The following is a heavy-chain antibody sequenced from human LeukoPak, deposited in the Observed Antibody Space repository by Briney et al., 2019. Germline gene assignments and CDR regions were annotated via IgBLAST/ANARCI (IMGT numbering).Heavy chain of an antibody. CDR2: MYYSGSK. CDR1: GGSISSSSYY. CDR3: SIYDTPGSYSDY. Sequence: PSETLSLTCNVSGGSISSSSYYWGWIRQPPGKGLEWIGTMYYSGSKYYNPSLMSRVTISADTSKNRFFLILSSVTAADTAVYYCSIYDTPGSYSDYWGQGTLVTVSS. J-gene: IGHJ4*02. V-gene: IGHV4-39*02. D-gene: IGHD3-22*01.